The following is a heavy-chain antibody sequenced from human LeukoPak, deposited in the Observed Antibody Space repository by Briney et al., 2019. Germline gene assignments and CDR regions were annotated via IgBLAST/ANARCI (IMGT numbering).Heavy chain of an antibody. CDR1: GFTFTSYG. D-gene: IGHD3-10*01. V-gene: IGHV3-30*02. CDR2: IRYDGSKK. Sequence: SLRLSCAASGFTFTSYGINWVRQAPGKGLEWGAFIRYDGSKKYSADSVKGRFTISRDNSKNTLYLQMNSLRAEDTPVYYCAKDYNRAYYYGSGFDYWGQGTLVTVSS. J-gene: IGHJ4*02. CDR3: AKDYNRAYYYGSGFDY.